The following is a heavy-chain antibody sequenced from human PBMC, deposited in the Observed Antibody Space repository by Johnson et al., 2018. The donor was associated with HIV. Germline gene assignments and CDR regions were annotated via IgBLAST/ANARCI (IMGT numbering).Heavy chain of an antibody. V-gene: IGHV3-7*01. Sequence: VQVVESGGGLVQPGGSLRLSCAASGFTFSSYWMTWVRQAPGKGLEWVANINQAGSEKYSVDSVKGGFTIARHYAKNSLYLQMHSLRAEDTAVYYCSRAFRGGWYDAFDIWGQGTRVTVSS. CDR3: SRAFRGGWYDAFDI. J-gene: IGHJ3*02. D-gene: IGHD6-19*01. CDR2: INQAGSEK. CDR1: GFTFSSYW.